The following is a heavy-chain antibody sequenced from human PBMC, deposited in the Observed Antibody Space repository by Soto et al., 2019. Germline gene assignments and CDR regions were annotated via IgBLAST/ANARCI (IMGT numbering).Heavy chain of an antibody. Sequence: QVQLVQSGAEVKKPGASVKVSCKASGYTFTGYYMHWVRQAPGQGLEWMGWINPNSGGTNYAQKLQGRVTMTRDTSISTAYRELSRLRSDDTAVYYCARDLGTLPYDFFGAMDVWGQGTTVTVSS. J-gene: IGHJ6*02. CDR3: ARDLGTLPYDFFGAMDV. D-gene: IGHD3-3*01. CDR1: GYTFTGYY. CDR2: INPNSGGT. V-gene: IGHV1-2*02.